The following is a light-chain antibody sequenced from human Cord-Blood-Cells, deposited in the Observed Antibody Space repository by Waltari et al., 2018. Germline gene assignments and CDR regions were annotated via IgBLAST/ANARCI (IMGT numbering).Light chain of an antibody. CDR3: QVWDSSSDHPYV. J-gene: IGLJ1*01. CDR2: YDS. V-gene: IGLV3-21*04. CDR1: NIGSKS. Sequence: SYVLTQPPSVSVAPGKTARITCGGNNIGSKSVHWYQQKPGQAPALVIYYDSDRPSGIPERFSGSNSGNTATLTISRVEAGDEADYYCQVWDSSSDHPYVFGTGTKVTVL.